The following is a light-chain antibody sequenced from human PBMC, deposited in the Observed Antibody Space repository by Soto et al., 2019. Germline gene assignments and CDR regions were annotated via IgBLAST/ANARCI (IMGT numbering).Light chain of an antibody. J-gene: IGLJ3*02. CDR2: STN. Sequence: QTVVTQEPSFSVSPGGTVTLTCGLSSGSVSTNYYPSWYQQTPGQAPRTLIYSTNTRSSGVPDRFSGSILGNKAALTITGXXXXXXXDYYCVLYMGSGIWVFGGGTKLTVL. V-gene: IGLV8-61*01. CDR1: SGSVSTNYY. CDR3: VLYMGSGIWV.